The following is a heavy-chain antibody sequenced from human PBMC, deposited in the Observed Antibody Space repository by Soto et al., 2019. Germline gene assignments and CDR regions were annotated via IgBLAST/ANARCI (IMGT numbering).Heavy chain of an antibody. CDR3: ARDLRTAMVNYYSYYGMDV. D-gene: IGHD5-18*01. CDR2: IIPIFGTA. V-gene: IGHV1-69*13. J-gene: IGHJ6*02. Sequence: SVKVSCKASGGTFSSYAISWVRQAPGQGLEWMGGIIPIFGTANYAQKFQGRVTITADESTSTAYMELSSLRSEDTAVYYCARDLRTAMVNYYSYYGMDVWGQGTTVTVSS. CDR1: GGTFSSYA.